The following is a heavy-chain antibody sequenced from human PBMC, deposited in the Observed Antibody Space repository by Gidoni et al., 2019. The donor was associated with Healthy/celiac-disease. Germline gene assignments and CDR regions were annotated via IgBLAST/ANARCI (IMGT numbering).Heavy chain of an antibody. CDR3: ASSGGYSYGPTYGMDV. Sequence: EVQLVQSGAEVKKPGESLRISCKGSGYCFTSYWISWVRQMPGKGLEWMGRIDPSDSYTNYSPSFQGHVTISADKSISTAYLQWSSLKASDTAMYYCASSGGYSYGPTYGMDVWGQGTTVTVSS. CDR2: IDPSDSYT. J-gene: IGHJ6*02. V-gene: IGHV5-10-1*03. D-gene: IGHD5-18*01. CDR1: GYCFTSYW.